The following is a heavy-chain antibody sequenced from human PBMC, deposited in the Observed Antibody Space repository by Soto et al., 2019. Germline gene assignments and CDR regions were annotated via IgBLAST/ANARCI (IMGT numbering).Heavy chain of an antibody. J-gene: IGHJ1*01. CDR2: ISYDGSNK. V-gene: IGHV3-30-3*01. Sequence: QVQLVESGGGVVQPGRSLRLSCAASGFTFSSYAMHWVRQAPGKGLEWVAVISYDGSNKYYADSVKGRFTISRDNSKNTLYLQMNSLRAEDTAVYYCARVETYGDCGRAEYFQHWGQGTLVTVSS. CDR1: GFTFSSYA. CDR3: ARVETYGDCGRAEYFQH. D-gene: IGHD4-17*01.